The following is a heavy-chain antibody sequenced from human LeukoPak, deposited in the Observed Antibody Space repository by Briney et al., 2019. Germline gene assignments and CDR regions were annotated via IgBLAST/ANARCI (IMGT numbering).Heavy chain of an antibody. CDR1: GFTVSSNY. CDR3: ARDMTTVTTGGDY. D-gene: IGHD4-17*01. Sequence: GGSLRLSCAASGFTVSSNYMSWVRQAPGKGLEWVPVIYSGGSTYYADSVKGRFTISRDNSKNTLYLQMNSLRAEDTAVYYCARDMTTVTTGGDYWGQGTLVTVSS. J-gene: IGHJ4*02. CDR2: IYSGGST. V-gene: IGHV3-66*01.